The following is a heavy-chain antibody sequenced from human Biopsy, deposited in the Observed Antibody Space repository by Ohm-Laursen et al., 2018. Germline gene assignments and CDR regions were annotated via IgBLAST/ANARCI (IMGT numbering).Heavy chain of an antibody. Sequence: TLSLTCTVSGDSTSSYYWSWIRQPPGKGLEWIGYVYYTGSTDYNPSLQSRVTISVDTSKNHFSLRLRSVTPADTAIYCARDRGYYSDRTVPGYFDLWGRGTLATVSS. CDR1: GDSTSSYY. J-gene: IGHJ2*01. D-gene: IGHD3-22*01. V-gene: IGHV4-59*01. CDR3: ARDRGYYSDRTVPGYFDL. CDR2: VYYTGST.